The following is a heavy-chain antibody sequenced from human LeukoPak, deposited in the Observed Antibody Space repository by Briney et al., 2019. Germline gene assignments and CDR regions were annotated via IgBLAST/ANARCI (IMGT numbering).Heavy chain of an antibody. J-gene: IGHJ5*02. D-gene: IGHD6-13*01. V-gene: IGHV4-59*01. CDR3: ARSEARYSTSVSRFDP. Sequence: PSETLSLTCTVSGGSISSYYWSWIRQPPGKGLEWIGYIYYSGSTNYNPSLTGRVTISLDTSKNQFSLKLTSVTAADTAVYYCARSEARYSTSVSRFDPWGQGTLVTVSS. CDR1: GGSISSYY. CDR2: IYYSGST.